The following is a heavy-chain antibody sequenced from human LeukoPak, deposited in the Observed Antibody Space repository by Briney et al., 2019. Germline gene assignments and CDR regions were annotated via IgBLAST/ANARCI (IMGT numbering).Heavy chain of an antibody. CDR2: ISAYNGNT. D-gene: IGHD6-19*01. J-gene: IGHJ4*02. CDR3: ARVAVAGEPFDY. Sequence: ASVTVSCTASGYIFTSYGVSWVRQAPGQGLEWMGWISAYNGNTNYAQKLQGRVTMTTDTSTSTAYMELRSLRSDDTAVYYCARVAVAGEPFDYWGQGTLVTVSS. V-gene: IGHV1-18*01. CDR1: GYIFTSYG.